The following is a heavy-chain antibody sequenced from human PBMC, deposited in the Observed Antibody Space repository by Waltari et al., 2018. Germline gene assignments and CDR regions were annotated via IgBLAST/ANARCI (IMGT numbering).Heavy chain of an antibody. CDR1: GFSLSTSGVG. J-gene: IGHJ4*02. Sequence: QITLKESGPTLVKPTQTLTLTCTFSGFSLSTSGVGVGWIRQPPGKALEWLALIYWKDDKRYSPSLKSRLTITKDTSRNQVVPTMTNMDPVDTATYYCAHVPAAFRSAYYFDYWGQGTLVTVSS. D-gene: IGHD2-2*01. V-gene: IGHV2-5*01. CDR3: AHVPAAFRSAYYFDY. CDR2: IYWKDDK.